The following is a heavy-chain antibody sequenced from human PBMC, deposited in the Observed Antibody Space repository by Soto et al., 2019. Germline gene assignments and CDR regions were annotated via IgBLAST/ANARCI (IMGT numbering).Heavy chain of an antibody. CDR2: ISGSGGST. V-gene: IGHV3-23*01. D-gene: IGHD2-8*02. Sequence: GWSLRLACASSVFTFISYAMSWVRQAPGKGLEWVSAISGSGGSTYYADSVKGRFSISRDNSKNTLYLQMNSLRAEDTAVYYCAKSLFARGTCDGMDVWGQGTTVTVSS. J-gene: IGHJ6*02. CDR1: VFTFISYA. CDR3: AKSLFARGTCDGMDV.